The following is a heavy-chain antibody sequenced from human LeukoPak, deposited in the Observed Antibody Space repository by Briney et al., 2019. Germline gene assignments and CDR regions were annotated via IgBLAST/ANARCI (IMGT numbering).Heavy chain of an antibody. V-gene: IGHV4-34*01. CDR2: INHSGST. Sequence: PSETLSLTCAVYGGSFSGYYWSWIRQPPGKGLEWIGEINHSGSTYYNPSLKSRVTISVDTSKNQFSLKLSSVTAADTAVYYCARGEYSSSYDPWGQGTLVTVSS. D-gene: IGHD6-6*01. CDR1: GGSFSGYY. J-gene: IGHJ5*02. CDR3: ARGEYSSSYDP.